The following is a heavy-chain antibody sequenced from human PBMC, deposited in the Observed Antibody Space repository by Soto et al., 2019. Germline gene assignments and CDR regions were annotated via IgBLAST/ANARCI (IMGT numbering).Heavy chain of an antibody. CDR2: IIPILGIA. D-gene: IGHD1-1*01. CDR1: GGTFSSYT. Sequence: QVQLVQCGAEVKKPGSSVKVSCKASGGTFSSYTISWVRQAPGQGLEWMGRIIPILGIANYAQKFQGRVTITADKSTSTAYMELSSLRSEDTAVYYCARDDWNEPYYYYGMDVWGQGTTVTVSS. CDR3: ARDDWNEPYYYYGMDV. V-gene: IGHV1-69*08. J-gene: IGHJ6*02.